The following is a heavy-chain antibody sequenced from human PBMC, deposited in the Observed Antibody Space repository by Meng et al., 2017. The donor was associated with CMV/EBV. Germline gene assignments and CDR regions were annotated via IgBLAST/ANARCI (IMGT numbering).Heavy chain of an antibody. CDR2: INHSGST. D-gene: IGHD1-26*01. CDR3: ARGVGGWFDP. CDR1: GGSFSRYY. Sequence: QGKLQHLGAGRLKPLETLSPTCAVYGGSFSRYYWSGTHQPPGKGLEWSGEINHSGSTNYNPSLKSRVTISVDTSKNQFSPKLSSVTAADTAVYYCARGVGGWFDPWGQGTLVTVSS. J-gene: IGHJ5*02. V-gene: IGHV4-34*01.